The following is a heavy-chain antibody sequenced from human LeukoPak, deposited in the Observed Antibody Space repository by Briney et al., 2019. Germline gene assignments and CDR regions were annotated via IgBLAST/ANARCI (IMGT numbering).Heavy chain of an antibody. D-gene: IGHD2-21*02. CDR1: GLTVSSDY. Sequence: GGSLRLSCAASGLTVSSDYMSWVRQAPGKGLEWVSVIYRDGSTYYTNSVKGRFTISRDSSENTLYLQTNSLRAEDTAVYYCARGGGAYCGSDCHRTFDYWGQGTLVTVS. CDR3: ARGGGAYCGSDCHRTFDY. CDR2: IYRDGST. V-gene: IGHV3-53*01. J-gene: IGHJ4*02.